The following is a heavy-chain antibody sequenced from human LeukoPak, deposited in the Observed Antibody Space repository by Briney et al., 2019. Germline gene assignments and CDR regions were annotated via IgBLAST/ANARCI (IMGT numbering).Heavy chain of an antibody. CDR1: GGSISTYY. CDR2: IYYSGST. V-gene: IGHV4-59*08. CDR3: ARTYCRGGSCHFDY. D-gene: IGHD2-15*01. J-gene: IGHJ4*02. Sequence: SETLSLTCTVSGGSISTYYWSWIRRPPGKGLEWIGYIYYSGSTDSNPSLKSRVTISVDTSKNQIFLKLSSVTAADTAVYYCARTYCRGGSCHFDYWGQGTLVTVSS.